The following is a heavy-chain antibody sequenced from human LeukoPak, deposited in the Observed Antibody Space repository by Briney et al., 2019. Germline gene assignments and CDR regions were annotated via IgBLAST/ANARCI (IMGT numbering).Heavy chain of an antibody. V-gene: IGHV1-2*02. CDR1: GYTFTGYY. Sequence: ASVKVSCKASGYTFTGYYMHWVRQAPGQGLEWMGWINPNSGGTNYAQKFQGRVTMTRDTSISTAYMELSRLRSDDTAVYYCARDSTSYDSSGYYLTWGQGTLVTVSS. CDR3: ARDSTSYDSSGYYLT. CDR2: INPNSGGT. D-gene: IGHD3-22*01. J-gene: IGHJ5*02.